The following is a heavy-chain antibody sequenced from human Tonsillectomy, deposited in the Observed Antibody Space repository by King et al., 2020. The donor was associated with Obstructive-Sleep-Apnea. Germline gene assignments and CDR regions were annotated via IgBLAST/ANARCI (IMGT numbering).Heavy chain of an antibody. J-gene: IGHJ4*02. V-gene: IGHV3-9*01. Sequence: EVQLVESGGGLVQPGRSLRLSCAASGFTFDDYAMHWVRQAPGKGLEWVSGISWNSGSIGYADSVKGRFTISRDNAKNSLYLQMNSLRAEDTALYYCAKDIGSSGWSTFDYWGQGTLVTVSS. CDR2: ISWNSGSI. CDR3: AKDIGSSGWSTFDY. CDR1: GFTFDDYA. D-gene: IGHD6-19*01.